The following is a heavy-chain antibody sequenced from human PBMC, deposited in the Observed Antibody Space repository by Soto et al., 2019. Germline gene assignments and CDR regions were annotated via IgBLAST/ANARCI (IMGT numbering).Heavy chain of an antibody. Sequence: QVQLVESGGGVVQPGRSLRLSCVVSGFSFNSFAMHWVRQAPGKGLDWVALIWYDGTEKFYAYSVKGRFTISRDNSKNTLYLQMESLGTEDTAVYYCARDLSGPLDYWGQGTPVTVSS. CDR2: IWYDGTEK. D-gene: IGHD3-16*02. J-gene: IGHJ4*02. V-gene: IGHV3-33*01. CDR3: ARDLSGPLDY. CDR1: GFSFNSFA.